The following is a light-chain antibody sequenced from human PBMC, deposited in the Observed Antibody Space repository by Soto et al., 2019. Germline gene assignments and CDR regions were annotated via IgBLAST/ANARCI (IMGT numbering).Light chain of an antibody. CDR2: KAS. V-gene: IGKV1-5*03. CDR1: QSISNW. CDR3: QQYNTCLPT. J-gene: IGKJ1*01. Sequence: DIQMTQSPSSLSASVGDRVTITCRASQSISNWLAWYQQRPGRAPKLLIYKASNLQSGVPSRFSGSGSGTAFTLTSNCLRPDDFAIYYCQQYNTCLPTFGQGTKVEFK.